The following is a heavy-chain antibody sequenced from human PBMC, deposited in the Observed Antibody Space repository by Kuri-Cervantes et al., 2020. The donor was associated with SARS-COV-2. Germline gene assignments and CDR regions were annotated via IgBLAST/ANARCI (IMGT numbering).Heavy chain of an antibody. CDR2: LNPDTGNT. Sequence: ASVKVSCKASGYSFTSYDTNWVRQAAGQGLEWMGWLNPDTGNTGNAKKFQGRVTMTTDTSISTAYMEVSSLTFEDTAIYYCARDSGDWNPDGLDIWGQGTMVTVSS. CDR3: ARDSGDWNPDGLDI. J-gene: IGHJ3*02. D-gene: IGHD2-21*02. CDR1: GYSFTSYD. V-gene: IGHV1-8*02.